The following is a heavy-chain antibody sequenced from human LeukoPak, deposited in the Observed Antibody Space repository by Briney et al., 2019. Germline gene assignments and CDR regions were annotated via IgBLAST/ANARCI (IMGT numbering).Heavy chain of an antibody. D-gene: IGHD3-16*01. CDR2: ISGDGGST. CDR3: AKGAFDYGDY. J-gene: IGHJ4*02. CDR1: GFTFSSYA. V-gene: IGHV3-43*02. Sequence: GGSLRLSCAASGFTFSSYAMSWVRQAPGKGLEWVSLISGDGGSTYYTDSVKGRFTISRDNSKNSLYLQMNSLRTEDTALYYCAKGAFDYGDYWGQGTLVTVSS.